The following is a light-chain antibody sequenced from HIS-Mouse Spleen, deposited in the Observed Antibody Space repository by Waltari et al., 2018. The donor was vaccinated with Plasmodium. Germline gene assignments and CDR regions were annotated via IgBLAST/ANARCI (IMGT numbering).Light chain of an antibody. V-gene: IGKV3-20*01. CDR2: GAS. CDR3: QQYGSSGT. J-gene: IGKJ1*01. Sequence: EIVLTQSPGTLSLSPGERATLSCRASQSVSSSYLAWYQQKPGQAPRLLIYGASSRATGIPDRFSGSGSGTDFIPTISRLEPEDFAVYYCQQYGSSGTFGQGTKVEIK. CDR1: QSVSSSY.